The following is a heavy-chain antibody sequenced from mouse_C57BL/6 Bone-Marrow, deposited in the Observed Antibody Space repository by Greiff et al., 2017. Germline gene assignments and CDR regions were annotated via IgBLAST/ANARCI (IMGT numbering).Heavy chain of an antibody. Sequence: ESGPELVKPGASVKISCKASGYSFTDYNMNWVKQSNGKSLEWIGVINPNYGTTSYNQKFKGKATLTVDQSSSTAYMQLNSLTSEDSAVYYCARRGPIYYYGSSYDYAMDYWGQGTSVTVSS. V-gene: IGHV1-39*01. J-gene: IGHJ4*01. CDR3: ARRGPIYYYGSSYDYAMDY. CDR2: INPNYGTT. CDR1: GYSFTDYN. D-gene: IGHD1-1*01.